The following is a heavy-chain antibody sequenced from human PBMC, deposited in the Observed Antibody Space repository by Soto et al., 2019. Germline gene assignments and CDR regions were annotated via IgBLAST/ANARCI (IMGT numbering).Heavy chain of an antibody. CDR1: GYTFTSYG. CDR3: ARSKLERRNCPDY. J-gene: IGHJ4*02. V-gene: IGHV1-18*04. Sequence: APVKVSCKASGYTFTSYGISWVRQAPEQGLEWMGWISAYDVNTNYAQKLQGRVTMTTDTSTSTAYMELRSLRSDDTAVYYCARSKLERRNCPDYWGQGTLVTVSS. CDR2: ISAYDVNT. D-gene: IGHD1-1*01.